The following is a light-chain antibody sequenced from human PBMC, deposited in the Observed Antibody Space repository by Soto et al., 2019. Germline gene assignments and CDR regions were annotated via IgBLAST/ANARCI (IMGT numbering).Light chain of an antibody. Sequence: QSALTQPASVSGSPGQSITISCTGTSSDIGVYNYVSWYQQHPGKAPKLMIYDVSNRPSGVSNRFSGSKSGNTASLTISGLQAEDEADYFCSSYTTSSPLFGGGTKVTVL. J-gene: IGLJ2*01. CDR3: SSYTTSSPL. V-gene: IGLV2-14*01. CDR1: SSDIGVYNY. CDR2: DVS.